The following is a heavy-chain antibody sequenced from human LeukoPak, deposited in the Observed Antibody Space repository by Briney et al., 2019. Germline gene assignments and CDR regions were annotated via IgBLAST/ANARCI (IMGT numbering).Heavy chain of an antibody. CDR3: ARGRPLLYSSGWSSDY. CDR1: GFTFSRYA. CDR2: ISSDGSNK. J-gene: IGHJ4*02. D-gene: IGHD6-19*01. Sequence: GGSLRLSCAASGFTFSRYALHWVRQAPGKGLEWVAVISSDGSNKYYAGSVEGRFTISRDNYNNTLLLQMNSLRAEDTAVYYCARGRPLLYSSGWSSDYWGQGALVTVSS. V-gene: IGHV3-30-3*01.